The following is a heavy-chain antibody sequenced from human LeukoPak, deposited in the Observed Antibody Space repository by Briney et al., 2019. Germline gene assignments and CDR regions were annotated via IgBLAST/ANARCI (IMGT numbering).Heavy chain of an antibody. J-gene: IGHJ4*02. V-gene: IGHV4-4*07. D-gene: IGHD3-22*01. CDR1: GGSISGYY. CDR2: VYTDGST. Sequence: PSETLSLTCTVSGGSISGYYWSWIRQPAGKGLEWIGRVYTDGSTNYNPSLKSRVSMSVDTSKNQFSLKLTSVTAADTAVYYCARDSWYDSSGSHWGQGTLVTVSS. CDR3: ARDSWYDSSGSH.